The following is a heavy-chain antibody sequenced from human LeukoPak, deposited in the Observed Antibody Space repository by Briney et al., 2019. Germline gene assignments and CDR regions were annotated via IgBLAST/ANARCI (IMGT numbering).Heavy chain of an antibody. CDR1: GFTFSSYW. CDR3: AKSLNLISWFDP. V-gene: IGHV3-74*01. CDR2: IKSDGST. D-gene: IGHD1-14*01. Sequence: GGSLRLSCAASGFTFSSYWMHWVRQTPGKGLVWVSRIKSDGSTIYADSVKGRFAISRDNAKNSLYLQMNSLRAEDMALYYCAKSLNLISWFDPWGQGTLVTVSS. J-gene: IGHJ5*02.